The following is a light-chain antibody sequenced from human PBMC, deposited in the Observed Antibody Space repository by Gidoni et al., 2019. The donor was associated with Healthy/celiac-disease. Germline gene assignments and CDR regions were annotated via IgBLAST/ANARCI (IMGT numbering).Light chain of an antibody. Sequence: SYVLTQPPSVSVAPGQTARITCGGNNIGSKSVHWYQQKPGQAPVLVVYDDSDGPSGIPDRFSGSNSGNTATLTISRVEAGDEADYYCQVWDSSSDHYVFGTGTKVTVL. CDR3: QVWDSSSDHYV. CDR2: DDS. J-gene: IGLJ1*01. CDR1: NIGSKS. V-gene: IGLV3-21*02.